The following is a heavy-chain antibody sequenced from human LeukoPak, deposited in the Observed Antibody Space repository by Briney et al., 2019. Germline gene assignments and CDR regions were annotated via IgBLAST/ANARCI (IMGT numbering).Heavy chain of an antibody. J-gene: IGHJ3*01. CDR2: VLYSGIT. V-gene: IGHV4-61*08. CDR1: GGSISSGGSY. CDR3: ARDLTTVTKGFDL. D-gene: IGHD4-17*01. Sequence: SETLSLTCAVSGGSISSGGSYWSWIRQHPGEGLEWIGYVLYSGITNYNPSLRGRITISVDTSQNQFSLSLRSVTAADTAVYYCARDLTTVTKGFDLWGQGTMVTVSS.